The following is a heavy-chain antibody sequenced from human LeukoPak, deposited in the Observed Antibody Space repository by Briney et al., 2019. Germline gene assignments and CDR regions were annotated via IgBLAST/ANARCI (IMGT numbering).Heavy chain of an antibody. CDR1: GFTFSSYA. Sequence: PGRSLRLSCAASGFTFSSYAMHWVRQAPGKGLEWVAVISYDGSNKYYADSVKGRFTISRDNSKNTLYLQMNSLRAEDTAVYYWARVGWQQSLYYGMDVWGQGTTVTASS. D-gene: IGHD5-24*01. CDR3: ARVGWQQSLYYGMDV. V-gene: IGHV3-30-3*01. CDR2: ISYDGSNK. J-gene: IGHJ6*02.